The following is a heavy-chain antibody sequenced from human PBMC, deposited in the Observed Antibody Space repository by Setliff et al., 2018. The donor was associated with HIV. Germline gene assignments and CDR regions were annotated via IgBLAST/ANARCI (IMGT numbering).Heavy chain of an antibody. V-gene: IGHV4-31*03. CDR2: IYYRGST. CDR3: ARAVTTLTAPTHFDY. CDR1: GGSISSDGNY. Sequence: SETLSLTCTVSGGSISSDGNYWSWIRQHPEKGLEWIGYIYYRGSTHYNPSLKSRVTISVDTSKNQFSLKLSSVTAADTAVYYCARAVTTLTAPTHFDYWGQGTLVTVSS. J-gene: IGHJ4*02. D-gene: IGHD4-17*01.